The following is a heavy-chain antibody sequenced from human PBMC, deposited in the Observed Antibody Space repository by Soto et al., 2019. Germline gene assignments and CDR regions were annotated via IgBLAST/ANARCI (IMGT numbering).Heavy chain of an antibody. D-gene: IGHD3-22*01. Sequence: EVQLVESGGGLVQPGESLTLSCAASGFPFSSYWMHWVRQAPGKGLLWVSRIKSDGSGTYYADSVQDRFTISRDNARNTLYLQMNSLRVEDTAVYFCARGNGDRYDGNGYLGRPWGHVTLFTVSS. J-gene: IGHJ5*02. CDR2: IKSDGSGT. CDR1: GFPFSSYW. CDR3: ARGNGDRYDGNGYLGRP. V-gene: IGHV3-74*01.